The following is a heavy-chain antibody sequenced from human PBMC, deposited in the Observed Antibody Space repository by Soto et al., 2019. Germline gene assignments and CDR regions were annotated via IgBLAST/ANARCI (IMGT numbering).Heavy chain of an antibody. V-gene: IGHV3-72*01. CDR1: GFTFSDHY. D-gene: IGHD1-1*01. J-gene: IGHJ4*02. CDR3: TIVVKTGTTNFDY. Sequence: EVQLVESGGGLVQPGGSLRLSCAASGFTFSDHYIDWVRQAPGKGLEWVGRSRNKANSYTTEYAASVKGRFTFSRDDSKNSVYLQMNSLRTEDTALYYCTIVVKTGTTNFDYWGQGTLVTVSS. CDR2: SRNKANSYTT.